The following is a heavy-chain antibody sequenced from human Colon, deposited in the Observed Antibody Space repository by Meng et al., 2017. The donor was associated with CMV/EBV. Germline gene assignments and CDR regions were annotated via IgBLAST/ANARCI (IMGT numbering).Heavy chain of an antibody. V-gene: IGHV4-30-4*08. CDR2: IYFNGNV. CDR1: GGTISCDNYF. D-gene: IGHD6-19*01. J-gene: IGHJ3*02. Sequence: QVQVQAAGPGLVKPSQTLSLTCTGSGGTISCDNYFWSWIRQSPGKGLEWIGYIYFNGNVYYNPSLQSRVTISVDTSKNQFSLKVSSVTATDTAVYYCAREVNRVADSDAFDIWGQGTMVTVSS. CDR3: AREVNRVADSDAFDI.